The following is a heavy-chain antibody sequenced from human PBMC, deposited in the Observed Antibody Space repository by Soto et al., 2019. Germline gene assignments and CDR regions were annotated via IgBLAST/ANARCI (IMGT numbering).Heavy chain of an antibody. CDR1: GFTFSSYG. CDR2: ISYDGSNK. V-gene: IGHV3-30*18. J-gene: IGHJ4*02. CDR3: AKDVCSSTSCSTPYDY. D-gene: IGHD2-2*01. Sequence: GGSLRLSCAASGFTFSSYGMHWVHQAPGKGLEWVAVISYDGSNKYYADSVKGRFTISRDNSKNTLYLQMNSLRAEDTAVYYCAKDVCSSTSCSTPYDYWGQGTLVTVSS.